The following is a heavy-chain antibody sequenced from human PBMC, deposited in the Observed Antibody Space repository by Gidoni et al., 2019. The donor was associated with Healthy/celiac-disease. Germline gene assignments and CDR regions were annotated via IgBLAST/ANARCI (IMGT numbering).Heavy chain of an antibody. CDR1: AFTFRDYY. D-gene: IGHD3-22*01. Sequence: QVQLVESGGSLVRPGGSLTRSWSASAFTFRDYYLRWITQAPGKGLEWVSYISSSGSTIYYADSVKGRFTISRDNAKNSLYLQMNSLRAEDTAVYYCARAGRNYYDSSGYNYWGQGTLVTVSS. V-gene: IGHV3-11*01. CDR2: ISSSGSTI. CDR3: ARAGRNYYDSSGYNY. J-gene: IGHJ4*02.